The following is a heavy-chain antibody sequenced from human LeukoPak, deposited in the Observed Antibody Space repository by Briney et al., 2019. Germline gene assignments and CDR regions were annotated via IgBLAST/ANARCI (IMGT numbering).Heavy chain of an antibody. CDR1: GGSISSYY. D-gene: IGHD3-22*01. CDR2: IYTSGST. V-gene: IGHV4-4*07. J-gene: IGHJ5*02. Sequence: PSETLSLTCTVSGGSISSYYWSWIRQPAGKGLEWIGRIYTSGSTNYNPSLKSRVTMSVDTSKNQFSLKLTSVTAVDTAVYYCARLVVITTFDWFDPWGQGTLVTVSS. CDR3: ARLVVITTFDWFDP.